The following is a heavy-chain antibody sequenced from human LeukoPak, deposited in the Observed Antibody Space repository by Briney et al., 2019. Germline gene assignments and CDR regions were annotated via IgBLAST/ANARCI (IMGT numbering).Heavy chain of an antibody. CDR3: AKDPELSSSHCDF. CDR1: GFTFSTHA. D-gene: IGHD6-6*01. CDR2: IWFDGSNK. V-gene: IGHV3-33*06. Sequence: GGSLRLPCAASGFTFSTHAMHWVRQAPGKGLEWVAVIWFDGSNKYYADSVKGRFAISRDNSKNTLYLQMNSLSAEDTAMYYCAKDPELSSSHCDFWGQGTLVTVSS. J-gene: IGHJ4*02.